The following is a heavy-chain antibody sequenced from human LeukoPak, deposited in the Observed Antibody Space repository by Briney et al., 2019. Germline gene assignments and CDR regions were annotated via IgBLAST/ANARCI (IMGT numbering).Heavy chain of an antibody. CDR2: INPNSGGT. CDR1: GYTFTGYY. V-gene: IGHV1-2*06. CDR3: ARTSSGWYGGAAFDI. J-gene: IGHJ3*02. Sequence: ASVKVSCKASGYTFTGYYMHWARQAPGQGLEWMGRINPNSGGTNYAQKFQGRVTMTRDTSISTAYMELSRLRSDDTAVYYCARTSSGWYGGAAFDIWGQGTMATVSS. D-gene: IGHD6-19*01.